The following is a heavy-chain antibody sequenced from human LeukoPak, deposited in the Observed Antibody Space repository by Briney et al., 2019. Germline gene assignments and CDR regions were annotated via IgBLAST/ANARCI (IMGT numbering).Heavy chain of an antibody. J-gene: IGHJ5*02. CDR3: ARDGPVVPAPSFDP. D-gene: IGHD2-2*01. V-gene: IGHV3-7*01. Sequence: GGSLRLSCAASGFTFSSYWMSWVRQAPGKGLEWVANIKQDGSEKYYVDSVKGRFTISRDNAKNSLYLQMNSLRAEDTAVYYCARDGPVVPAPSFDPWGQGTLVTVSS. CDR1: GFTFSSYW. CDR2: IKQDGSEK.